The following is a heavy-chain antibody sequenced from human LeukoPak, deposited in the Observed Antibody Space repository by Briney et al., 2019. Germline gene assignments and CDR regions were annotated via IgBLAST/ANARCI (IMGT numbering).Heavy chain of an antibody. Sequence: GASVKVSCKASGGTFSSYAISWVRQAPGQGLEWMGGIIPIFGTANYAQKFQGRVTITADESTSTAYMELSSLRSEDTAVYYCASLLGCCSSTSCPEAPWGQGTLVTVSS. V-gene: IGHV1-69*13. CDR2: IIPIFGTA. CDR1: GGTFSSYA. CDR3: ASLLGCCSSTSCPEAP. D-gene: IGHD2-2*01. J-gene: IGHJ5*02.